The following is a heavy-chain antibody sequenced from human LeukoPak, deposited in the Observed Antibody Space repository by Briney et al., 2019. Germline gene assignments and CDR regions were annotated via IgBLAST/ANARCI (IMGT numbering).Heavy chain of an antibody. J-gene: IGHJ4*02. CDR3: AREARGSGRDFDY. V-gene: IGHV3-11*01. CDR1: GFSFSDFY. D-gene: IGHD1-26*01. CDR2: IGTRSNPI. Sequence: RGGSLRLSCAASGFSFSDFYMSWIRQAPGMGLEWISYIGTRSNPIYYADSVKGRFTISRDDAKNSLYLQMSSLRDEDTAVYFCAREARGSGRDFDYWGQGILVPVSS.